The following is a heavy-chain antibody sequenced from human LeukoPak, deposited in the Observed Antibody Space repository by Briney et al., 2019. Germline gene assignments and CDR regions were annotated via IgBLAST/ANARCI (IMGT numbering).Heavy chain of an antibody. CDR1: GGSISSSSYY. D-gene: IGHD3-10*01. CDR2: IYYSGST. J-gene: IGHJ4*02. CDR3: ASAFGREEMVRGAGGY. Sequence: PSETLSLTCTVSGGSISSSSYYWGWIRQPPGKGLEWIGSIYYSGSTYYNPSLKSRVTISVDKSKNQFSLKLSSVTAADTAVYYCASAFGREEMVRGAGGYWGQGTLVTVSS. V-gene: IGHV4-39*07.